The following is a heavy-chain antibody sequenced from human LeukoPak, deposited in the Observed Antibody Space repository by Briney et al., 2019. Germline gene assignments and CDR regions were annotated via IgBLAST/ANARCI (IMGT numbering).Heavy chain of an antibody. CDR3: ARGGDGNRRDFDY. CDR2: INPNSGDP. V-gene: IGHV1-2*02. J-gene: IGHJ4*02. D-gene: IGHD5-24*01. Sequence: ASVKVSCKASGYTFTAYYMHWLRQAPGQGLQWMGWINPNSGDPNYAQAFQGRVTMTRDTSISTAYVQLNSLRSDDTAVYYCARGGDGNRRDFDYWGQGTLVTVSS. CDR1: GYTFTAYY.